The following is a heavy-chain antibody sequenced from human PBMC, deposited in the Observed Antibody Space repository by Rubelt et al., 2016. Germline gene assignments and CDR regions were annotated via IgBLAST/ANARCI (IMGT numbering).Heavy chain of an antibody. V-gene: IGHV4-4*02. J-gene: IGHJ5*02. Sequence: QVQLQESGPGLVKPSGTLSLTCAVSGGSISSRNWWTWVRQPPGKGLEWIGEISHSGSTNYNPSLKSRVTISADTYNHHFSLNRGSGTAADTAVYYCARGAGYCSSTSCSSNWFDPWGQGTLVTVSS. CDR2: ISHSGST. D-gene: IGHD2-2*01. CDR1: GGSISSRNW. CDR3: ARGAGYCSSTSCSSNWFDP.